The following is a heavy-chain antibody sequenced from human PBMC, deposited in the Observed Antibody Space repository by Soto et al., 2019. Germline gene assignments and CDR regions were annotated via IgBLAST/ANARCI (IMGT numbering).Heavy chain of an antibody. CDR3: AQRGTVTTDYYGMDV. CDR1: RFTFSRSA. V-gene: IGHV3-23*01. D-gene: IGHD4-17*01. Sequence: EVQLLESGGGLVQPGGSLRLSCAASRFTFSRSAMSWVRQAPVKGLEWVSAISGSGGGTYYADSVKGRFTISRDNSKNTLYLQMNSLRAEDTAVYYCAQRGTVTTDYYGMDVWGQGTTVTVSS. CDR2: ISGSGGGT. J-gene: IGHJ6*02.